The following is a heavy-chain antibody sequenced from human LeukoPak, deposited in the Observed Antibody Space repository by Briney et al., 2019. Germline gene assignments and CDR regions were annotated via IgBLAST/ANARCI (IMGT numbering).Heavy chain of an antibody. Sequence: SETLSLTCTVSGGSISSHYWSWIRQPPGKGLEWIGYIYYSGSANYNPSLKSRVTISVDTSKNQFSLKLSSVTAADTAVYYCARDNRYCSSTSCYLGSGNWFDPWGQGTLVTVSS. D-gene: IGHD2-2*01. CDR3: ARDNRYCSSTSCYLGSGNWFDP. CDR1: GGSISSHY. V-gene: IGHV4-59*11. CDR2: IYYSGSA. J-gene: IGHJ5*02.